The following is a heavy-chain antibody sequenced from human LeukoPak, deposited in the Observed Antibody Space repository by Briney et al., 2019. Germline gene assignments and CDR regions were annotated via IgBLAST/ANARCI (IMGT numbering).Heavy chain of an antibody. V-gene: IGHV3-23*01. CDR2: ISGSGGTT. Sequence: GGSLRLSCAASGFTFSSYAMSWVRQAPGKGLEWVSAISGSGGTTYYADSVKGRFTISRDNSKNTLYLQMNSLRAEDTAVYYCAKDQEAEYYFDYWGQGTLVTVSS. CDR1: GFTFSSYA. J-gene: IGHJ4*02. CDR3: AKDQEAEYYFDY.